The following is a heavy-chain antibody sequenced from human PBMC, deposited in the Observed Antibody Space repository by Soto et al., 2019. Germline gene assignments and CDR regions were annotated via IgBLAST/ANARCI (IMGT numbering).Heavy chain of an antibody. J-gene: IGHJ5*02. CDR1: GGSISRGGYS. CDR2: IYPSGST. D-gene: IGHD2-21*02. Sequence: SETLSLTCAVSGGSISRGGYSWSWIRQPPGKGLEWIGYIYPSGSTYYNPSLKTRVTVSVDRPKNQFSLKLSSVTAADTAVYYCARALVTHNWFDPWGQGTLVTVSS. CDR3: ARALVTHNWFDP. V-gene: IGHV4-30-2*01.